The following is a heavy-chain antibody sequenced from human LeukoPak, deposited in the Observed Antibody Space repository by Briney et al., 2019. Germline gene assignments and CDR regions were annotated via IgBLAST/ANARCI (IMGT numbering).Heavy chain of an antibody. CDR1: GFTFSSYG. J-gene: IGHJ4*02. CDR2: ISSSSSYI. CDR3: ARAEADCSSTSCLHKGLYYFDY. Sequence: PGGSLRLSCAASGFTFSSYGMHWVRQAPGKGLEWVSSISSSSSYICYADSVKGRFTISRDNAKNSLYLQMNSLRAEDTAVYYCARAEADCSSTSCLHKGLYYFDYWGQGTLVTVSS. D-gene: IGHD2-2*01. V-gene: IGHV3-21*01.